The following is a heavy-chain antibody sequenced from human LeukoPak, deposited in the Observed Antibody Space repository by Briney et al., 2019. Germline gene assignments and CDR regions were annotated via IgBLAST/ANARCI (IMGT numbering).Heavy chain of an antibody. CDR3: ARDYTIFGVAYGMDV. CDR2: IIPIFGTA. J-gene: IGHJ6*02. CDR1: GGTFSSYA. V-gene: IGHV1-69*13. D-gene: IGHD3-3*01. Sequence: ASVKVSCKASGGTFSSYAISWVRQAPGQGLEWMGGIIPIFGTANYAQKVQGRVTITADESTSTAYMELSSLRSEDTAVYYCARDYTIFGVAYGMDVWGQGTTVTVSS.